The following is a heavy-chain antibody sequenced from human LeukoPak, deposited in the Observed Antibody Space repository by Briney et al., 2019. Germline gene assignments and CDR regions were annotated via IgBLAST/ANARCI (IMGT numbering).Heavy chain of an antibody. Sequence: PGGSLRLSCAASGFTFGSYWMSWVRQAPGKGLEWVANIKQDGSEKYYVDSVKGRFTISRDNAKNSLYLQMNSLRAEDTAVYYCARGLYCSSTSCSYWGQGTLVTVSS. D-gene: IGHD2-2*01. V-gene: IGHV3-7*01. CDR1: GFTFGSYW. J-gene: IGHJ4*02. CDR2: IKQDGSEK. CDR3: ARGLYCSSTSCSY.